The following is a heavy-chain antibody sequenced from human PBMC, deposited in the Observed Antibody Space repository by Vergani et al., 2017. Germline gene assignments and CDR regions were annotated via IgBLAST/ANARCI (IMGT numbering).Heavy chain of an antibody. CDR3: VHRLGYFDWDGAFDV. J-gene: IGHJ3*01. Sequence: QITLRESGPTLVKPTQTLTLTCTFSGFPLTTGGEGVGWIRQPPGRALEWLAFVYWNDDERYSPSLKRRVTITKDTSKNEVILTMATMDPVDTATYYCVHRLGYFDWDGAFDVWGPGTMVTVSS. V-gene: IGHV2-5*01. CDR1: GFPLTTGGEG. D-gene: IGHD3-9*01. CDR2: VYWNDDE.